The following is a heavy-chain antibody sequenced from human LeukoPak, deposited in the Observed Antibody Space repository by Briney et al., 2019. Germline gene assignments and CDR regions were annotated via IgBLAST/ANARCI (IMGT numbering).Heavy chain of an antibody. D-gene: IGHD7-27*01. J-gene: IGHJ2*01. CDR3: ARDLAAGEHFYFDL. CDR2: ISNSGGST. CDR1: GFTFSSYA. Sequence: GGSLRLSCAASGFTFSSYAMSWVRQAPGKGLEWVSVISNSGGSTFYADSVKGRFTISRDNSKNTLYLQMNSLRAEDTAVYYCARDLAAGEHFYFDLWGRGALVTVSS. V-gene: IGHV3-23*01.